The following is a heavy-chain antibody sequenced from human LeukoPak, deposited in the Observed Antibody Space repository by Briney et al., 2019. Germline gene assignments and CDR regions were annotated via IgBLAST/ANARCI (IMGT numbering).Heavy chain of an antibody. J-gene: IGHJ4*02. CDR3: ARHRSSYYYDSSGYSPYYFDY. CDR2: XXXXXXT. CDR1: GGSISSSXXX. V-gene: IGHV4-39*01. D-gene: IGHD3-22*01. Sequence: SETLSLTCTVSGGSISSSXXXXXXIRQPPXKGLXXXXXXXXXXXTYYKPSLKSRVTISVDTSKNHFSLKLSSLTAADTAVYYCARHRSSYYYDSSGYSPYYFDYWGQGTLVTVSS.